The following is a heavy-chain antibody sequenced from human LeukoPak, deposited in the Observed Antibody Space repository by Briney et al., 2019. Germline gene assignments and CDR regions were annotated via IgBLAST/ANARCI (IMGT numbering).Heavy chain of an antibody. V-gene: IGHV3-23*01. J-gene: IGHJ3*02. CDR2: ISGGGGST. CDR1: GFTFTSYS. Sequence: PGGSLRLSCAASGFTFTSYSMNWVRQAPGKGLEWVSTISGGGGSTYYADSVKGRFTISRDNSKNTLYLQMNSLRAEDTAVYYCAKGHHLLSRFWSIPVAFDIWGQGTMVTVSS. CDR3: AKGHHLLSRFWSIPVAFDI. D-gene: IGHD3-3*01.